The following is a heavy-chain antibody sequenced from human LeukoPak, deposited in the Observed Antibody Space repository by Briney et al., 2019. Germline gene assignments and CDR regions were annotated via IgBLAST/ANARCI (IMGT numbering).Heavy chain of an antibody. D-gene: IGHD2-2*01. V-gene: IGHV3-23*01. CDR2: ISGSGGST. J-gene: IGHJ4*02. CDR1: GFTFSSYA. Sequence: GGSLRLSCAASGFTFSSYAMSWVRQAPGKGLEWVSAISGSGGSTYYADSVKGRFTISRDNSKNTLYLQMNSLRAEDTAVYYCAKARCVVVVPAAAYFDYWGQGTLVTLSS. CDR3: AKARCVVVVPAAAYFDY.